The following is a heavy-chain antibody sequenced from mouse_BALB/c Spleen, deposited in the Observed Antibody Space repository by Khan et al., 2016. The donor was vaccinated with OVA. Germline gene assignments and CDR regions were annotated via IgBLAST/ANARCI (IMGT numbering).Heavy chain of an antibody. D-gene: IGHD4-1*01. CDR2: IYPGSDST. V-gene: IGHV1-77*01. CDR3: ARGGWDVFAY. J-gene: IGHJ3*01. CDR1: GYIFTDYV. Sequence: QVQLKESGPELVKPGASVKMSCKASGYIFTDYVMNWVKQRTGQGLEWIGQIYPGSDSTYYNEKFKDKATLTADRSSSTVYMQLNSLTSEDSAVYCCARGGWDVFAYWGQGTLVTVSA.